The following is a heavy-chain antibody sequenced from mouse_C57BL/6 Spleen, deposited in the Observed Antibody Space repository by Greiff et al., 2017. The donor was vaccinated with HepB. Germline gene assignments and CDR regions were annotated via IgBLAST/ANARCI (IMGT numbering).Heavy chain of an antibody. Sequence: QVQLQQSGTELVKPGASVKLSCKASGYTFTSYWMHWVKQRPGQDLEWIGNINPSNGGTNYNEKFKSKATLTVDKSSSTAYMQLSSLTSEDSAVYYCARGGDYTSYYYAMDYWGQGTSVTVSS. V-gene: IGHV1-53*01. CDR2: INPSNGGT. D-gene: IGHD2-13*01. CDR1: GYTFTSYW. CDR3: ARGGDYTSYYYAMDY. J-gene: IGHJ4*01.